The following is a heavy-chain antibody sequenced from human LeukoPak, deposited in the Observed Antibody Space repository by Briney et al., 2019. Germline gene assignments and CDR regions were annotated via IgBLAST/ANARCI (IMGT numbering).Heavy chain of an antibody. J-gene: IGHJ4*02. D-gene: IGHD4-17*01. CDR3: AKRTTVTGPYYFDY. Sequence: GGSLRLSCAASGFTFSSYGMSWVRQAPGKGLEWVSAISGSGGSTYYADSVKGRFTISRDNSKNTLYLQMNSLRAEDTAVYYCAKRTTVTGPYYFDYWAREPWSPSPQ. CDR2: ISGSGGST. CDR1: GFTFSSYG. V-gene: IGHV3-23*01.